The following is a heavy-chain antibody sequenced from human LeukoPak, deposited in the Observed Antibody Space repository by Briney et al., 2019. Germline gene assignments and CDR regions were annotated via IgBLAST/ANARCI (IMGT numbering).Heavy chain of an antibody. CDR3: ARQGLVSSWCVEWFDP. CDR2: IYHSGST. J-gene: IGHJ5*02. V-gene: IGHV4-38-2*01. Sequence: PSETLSLTCAVSGYSISSGYYWGWIRQPPGKGLEWIGSIYHSGSTYYNPSLKSRVTISVDTSKNQFSLKLSSVTAADTAVYYCARQGLVSSWCVEWFDPWGQGTLVTVSS. CDR1: GYSISSGYY. D-gene: IGHD6-13*01.